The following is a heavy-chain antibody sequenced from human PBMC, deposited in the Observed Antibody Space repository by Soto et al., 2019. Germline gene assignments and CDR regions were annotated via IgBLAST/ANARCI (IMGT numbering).Heavy chain of an antibody. Sequence: QVQLQQWGAGLLKPSETLSLTCAVYGGSFSGYYWTWLRQPPGTGLEWIGEINHSGSTNYNPSLKGRFPIAVDTSKIQFSLKLTSVTSADTAVYYCARDKITGVFDYWGQGTLVSVSS. V-gene: IGHV4-34*01. J-gene: IGHJ4*02. D-gene: IGHD2-8*02. CDR1: GGSFSGYY. CDR3: ARDKITGVFDY. CDR2: INHSGST.